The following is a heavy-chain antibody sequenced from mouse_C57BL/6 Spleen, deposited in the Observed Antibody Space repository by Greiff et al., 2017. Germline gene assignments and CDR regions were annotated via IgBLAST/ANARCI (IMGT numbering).Heavy chain of an antibody. CDR2: ISYDGSN. CDR1: GYSITSGYY. CDR3: ARGLGRNYAMDY. D-gene: IGHD4-1*01. J-gene: IGHJ4*01. V-gene: IGHV3-6*01. Sequence: EVQVVESGPGLVKPSQSLSLTYSVTGYSITSGYYWNWIRQFPGNKLEWMGYISYDGSNNYNPSLKNRISITRDTSKNQFFLKLNSVTTEDTATYYCARGLGRNYAMDYWGQGTSVTVSS.